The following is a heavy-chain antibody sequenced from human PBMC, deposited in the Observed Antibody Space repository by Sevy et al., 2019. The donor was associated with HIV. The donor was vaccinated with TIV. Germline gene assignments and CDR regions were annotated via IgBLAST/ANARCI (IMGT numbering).Heavy chain of an antibody. D-gene: IGHD2-8*01. J-gene: IGHJ5*02. CDR1: GFTFSSYV. V-gene: IGHV3-23*01. CDR2: ISGSGGTT. Sequence: GGSLRLSCAASGFTFSSYVMTWVRQAPGKGLEWVSTISGSGGTTYYADSVKGRFTISRDNSKNSLNLQMNSLRAEDTAVYYCTRNGGAFDNGFDPWGQGTLVTVSS. CDR3: TRNGGAFDNGFDP.